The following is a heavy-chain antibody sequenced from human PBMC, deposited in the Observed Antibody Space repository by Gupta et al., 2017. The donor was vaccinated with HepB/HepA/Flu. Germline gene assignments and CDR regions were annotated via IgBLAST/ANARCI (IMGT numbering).Heavy chain of an antibody. V-gene: IGHV3-23*01. CDR3: AKDWPSASSHTMDI. CDR2: IGHSSGDI. J-gene: IGHJ6*02. Sequence: LEWVSAIGHSSGDINYADSVEGRFTVSRDNSKNTLFLQMNSLRVEDTGVYFCAKDWPSASSHTMDIWGQGTTVTVSS.